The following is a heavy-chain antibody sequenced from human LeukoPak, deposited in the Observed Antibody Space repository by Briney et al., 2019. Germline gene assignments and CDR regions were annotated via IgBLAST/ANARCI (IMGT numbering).Heavy chain of an antibody. CDR1: GFTFSSYW. D-gene: IGHD5-18*01. CDR3: ARVGGRYSPIGY. Sequence: PGESLRLSCAASGFTFSSYWMSWVRQAPGRGLEWVASIKQDGSEKYYVDSVKGRFTISRDNAKNSLYLQMNSLRAEDTAVYYCARVGGRYSPIGYWGQGTLVTVSS. V-gene: IGHV3-7*01. CDR2: IKQDGSEK. J-gene: IGHJ4*02.